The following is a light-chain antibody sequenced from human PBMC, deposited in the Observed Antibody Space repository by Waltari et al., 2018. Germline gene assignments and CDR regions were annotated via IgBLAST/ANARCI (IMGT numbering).Light chain of an antibody. CDR1: SSDVGRYNY. V-gene: IGLV2-14*03. J-gene: IGLJ3*02. Sequence: QSALTQPASVSGSPGQSITISCTGASSDVGRYNYVSWYQQYPGTAPKLIIYDVSNRPSCVCNRFSVSKSSNTASLTISGLQAEDEAYYFCRSYTSSSALVFGGGTKLTVL. CDR2: DVS. CDR3: RSYTSSSALV.